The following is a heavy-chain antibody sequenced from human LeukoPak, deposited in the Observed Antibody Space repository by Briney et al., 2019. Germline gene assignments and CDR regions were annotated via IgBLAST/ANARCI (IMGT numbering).Heavy chain of an antibody. CDR3: AKEFNRGLPDY. V-gene: IGHV3-30*18. J-gene: IGHJ4*02. CDR1: GFTFSTYG. D-gene: IGHD2-21*01. Sequence: GGSLRLSCAASGFTFSTYGMHWVRQAPGKGLEWVAVISYDGSNEYYADSVRGRFTTSRDNSKNTLYLQMSSLRAEDTAVYYCAKEFNRGLPDYWGQGTLVTVPS. CDR2: ISYDGSNE.